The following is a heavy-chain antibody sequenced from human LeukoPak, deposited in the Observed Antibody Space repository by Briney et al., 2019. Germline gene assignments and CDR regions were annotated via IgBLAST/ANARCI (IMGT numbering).Heavy chain of an antibody. V-gene: IGHV3-30-3*01. J-gene: IGHJ3*02. D-gene: IGHD5-18*01. CDR3: ARRYSYGLDAFDI. Sequence: GGSLRLSCAASGFTFSSYAMHWVRQAPGKGLEWVAVISYDGNNKYYADSVKGRFTISRDNSKNTLYLQMNSLRAEDTAVYYCARRYSYGLDAFDIWGQGTMVTVSS. CDR2: ISYDGNNK. CDR1: GFTFSSYA.